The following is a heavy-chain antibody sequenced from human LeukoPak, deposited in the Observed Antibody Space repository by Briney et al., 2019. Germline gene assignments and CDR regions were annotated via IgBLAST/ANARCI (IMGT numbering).Heavy chain of an antibody. J-gene: IGHJ5*02. CDR1: GYKFTSFA. CDR2: ISGYNGNT. D-gene: IGHD2-2*01. V-gene: IGHV1-18*01. Sequence: ASVKVSCKASGYKFTSFAIAWVRQAPGQGLEWLGWISGYNGNTKYPRSLQGRVTMTTDTSTNTAYMELRSLRPDDTAVYYCARDIVTVPTAMEGWFDPWGQGTLVTASP. CDR3: ARDIVTVPTAMEGWFDP.